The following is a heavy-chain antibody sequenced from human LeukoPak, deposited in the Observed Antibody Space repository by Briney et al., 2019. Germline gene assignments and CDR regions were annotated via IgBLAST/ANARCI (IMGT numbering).Heavy chain of an antibody. J-gene: IGHJ4*02. CDR1: GFTFSSYA. Sequence: PGRSLRLSCAASGFTFSSYAMHWVRQAPGKGLEWVAVISYDGSNKYYADSVKGRFTISRDNSKNTLYLQMNSLRAEDTAVYYCAREEPTVTRAFDYWGQGTLVTVSS. CDR2: ISYDGSNK. V-gene: IGHV3-30-3*01. D-gene: IGHD4-17*01. CDR3: AREEPTVTRAFDY.